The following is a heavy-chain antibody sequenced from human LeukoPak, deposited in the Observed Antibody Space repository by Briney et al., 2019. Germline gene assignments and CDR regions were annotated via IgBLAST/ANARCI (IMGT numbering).Heavy chain of an antibody. CDR1: GGSISSSSYY. CDR2: IYYSGST. J-gene: IGHJ4*02. D-gene: IGHD6-19*01. V-gene: IGHV4-39*01. CDR3: ASLAWSSSGRSFDY. Sequence: SETLSLTCTVSGGSISSSSYYWGWIRQPPGKGLEWIGSIYYSGSTCYNPSLKSRVTISVDTSKNQFSLKLSSVTAADTAVYYCASLAWSSSGRSFDYWGQGTLVTVSS.